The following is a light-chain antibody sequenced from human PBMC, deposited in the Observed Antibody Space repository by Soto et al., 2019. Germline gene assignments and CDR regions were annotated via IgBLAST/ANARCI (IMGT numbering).Light chain of an antibody. CDR2: EVS. CDR1: SSDVGGYDY. Sequence: QSVLAQPASVSGSPGQSITISCTGTSSDVGGYDYVSWYQQYPGKAPKLMIYEVSNRPSGVSNRFSGSKSGNTASLTISGLQAADEADYYCTSYTGSSTLYVFGTGTKV. V-gene: IGLV2-14*01. J-gene: IGLJ1*01. CDR3: TSYTGSSTLYV.